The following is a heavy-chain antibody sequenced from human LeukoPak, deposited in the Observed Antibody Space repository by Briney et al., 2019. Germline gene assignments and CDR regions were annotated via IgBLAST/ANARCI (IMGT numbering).Heavy chain of an antibody. J-gene: IGHJ4*02. CDR1: GFTFSSYA. Sequence: GGSLRLSCAASGFTFSSYAMSWVRQAPGKGLEWVSAISGSGGSTYYADSVKGRFTTSRDNSKNTLYLQMNSLRAEDTAVYYCAKVGGSSSWYLKYDNWGQGTLVTVSS. D-gene: IGHD6-13*01. CDR3: AKVGGSSSWYLKYDN. V-gene: IGHV3-23*01. CDR2: ISGSGGST.